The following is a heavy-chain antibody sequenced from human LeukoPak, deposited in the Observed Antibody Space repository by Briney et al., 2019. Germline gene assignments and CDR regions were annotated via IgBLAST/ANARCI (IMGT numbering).Heavy chain of an antibody. D-gene: IGHD4-11*01. CDR2: ISYDGSNK. V-gene: IGHV3-30-3*01. Sequence: PGRSLRLSCAASGFTFSSYAMHWVRQAPGKGLEWVAVISYDGSNKYYADSVKGRFTISRDNSKNTLYLQMNSLRAEDTAVYYCARGGELTTVTTYTDYWGQGTLVTVSS. CDR3: ARGGELTTVTTYTDY. J-gene: IGHJ4*02. CDR1: GFTFSSYA.